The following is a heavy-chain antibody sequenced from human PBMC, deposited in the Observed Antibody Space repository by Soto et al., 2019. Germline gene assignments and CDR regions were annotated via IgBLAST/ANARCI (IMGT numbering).Heavy chain of an antibody. V-gene: IGHV1-18*01. CDR1: GYTFTIYG. Sequence: ASVKVSCKASGYTFTIYGISWVLQAPGQGLEWMGWISAYNGNTNYAQKLQGRVTMTTDTSTSTAYMELRSLRSDDTAVYYCARADSYYYYMDVWGKGTTVTVSS. J-gene: IGHJ6*03. CDR2: ISAYNGNT. CDR3: ARADSYYYYMDV. D-gene: IGHD3-22*01.